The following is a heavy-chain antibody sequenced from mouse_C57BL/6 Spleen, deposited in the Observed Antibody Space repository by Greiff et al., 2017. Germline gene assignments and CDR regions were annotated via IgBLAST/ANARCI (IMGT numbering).Heavy chain of an antibody. CDR2: ISGGGGNT. Sequence: EVQRVESGGGLVKPGGSLKLSCAASGFTFSSYTMSWVRQTPEKRLEWVATISGGGGNTYYPDSVKGRFTISRDNAKNTLYLQMSSLRSEDTALYYCARRHGSYAMDYWGQGTSVTVSS. CDR1: GFTFSSYT. D-gene: IGHD2-2*01. V-gene: IGHV5-9*01. CDR3: ARRHGSYAMDY. J-gene: IGHJ4*01.